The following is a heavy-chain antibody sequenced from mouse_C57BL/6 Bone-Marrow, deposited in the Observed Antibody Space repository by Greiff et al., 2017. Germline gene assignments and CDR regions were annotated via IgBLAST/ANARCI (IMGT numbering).Heavy chain of an antibody. V-gene: IGHV1-80*01. Sequence: VKLQQSGAELVKPGASVKISCKASGYAFSSYWMNWVKQRPGKGLEWIGQIYPGDGDTNSNGKFKGKGTLTADKSSSTAYMQLSSLTSEDSAVYVCARSLCYGNLAWFAYWGQGTLVTVSA. CDR3: ARSLCYGNLAWFAY. CDR2: IYPGDGDT. D-gene: IGHD2-1*01. J-gene: IGHJ3*01. CDR1: GYAFSSYW.